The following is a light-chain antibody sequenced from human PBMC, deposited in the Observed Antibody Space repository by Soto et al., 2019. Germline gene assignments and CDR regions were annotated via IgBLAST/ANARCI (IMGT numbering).Light chain of an antibody. V-gene: IGKV3-15*01. CDR2: AAS. CDR1: QSVASN. CDR3: QQYYHWPRT. J-gene: IGKJ1*01. Sequence: ERVVTQSRATVSMSPGERATLSCRASQSVASNLAWYQHKPGQAPRLLIYAASSRATGIPARFSGSGSGTDFNLTITGLQSEDFAVYYCQQYYHWPRTFGQGTKVDIK.